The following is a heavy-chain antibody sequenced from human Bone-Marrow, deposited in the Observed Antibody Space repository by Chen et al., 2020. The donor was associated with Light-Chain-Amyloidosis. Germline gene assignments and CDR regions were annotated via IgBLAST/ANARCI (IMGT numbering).Heavy chain of an antibody. V-gene: IGHV3-23*04. Sequence: EVQVAESGGGRVQPGGSLRLSCAACGCIFHKFAMTGLRQAPGKGLEWVSGVSGSGDRPYYADYVIRRSIPSADSSNHPVYLHMDRLGVADTAVYYCAKGLAVFAISCVDVWGHGTAVTVS. D-gene: IGHD3-16*01. CDR1: GCIFHKFA. CDR2: VSGSGDRP. J-gene: IGHJ6*02. CDR3: AKGLAVFAISCVDV.